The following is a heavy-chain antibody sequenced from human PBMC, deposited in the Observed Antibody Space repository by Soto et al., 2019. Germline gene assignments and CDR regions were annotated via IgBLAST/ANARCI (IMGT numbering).Heavy chain of an antibody. CDR1: GYTFTSYD. V-gene: IGHV1-8*01. Sequence: QVQLVQSGAEVKKPGASVKVSCKAPGYTFTSYDINWVRQATGQGLEWMGWMNPNSGNTGYAQKFQGRVTMTRNTSISTAYMELSSLRSEDTAVYYCARRGYSSSWYYYYYYGMDVWGQGTTVTVSS. CDR3: ARRGYSSSWYYYYYYGMDV. J-gene: IGHJ6*02. CDR2: MNPNSGNT. D-gene: IGHD6-13*01.